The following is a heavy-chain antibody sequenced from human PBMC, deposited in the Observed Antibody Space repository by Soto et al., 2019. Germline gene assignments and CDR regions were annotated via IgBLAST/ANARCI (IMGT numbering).Heavy chain of an antibody. CDR3: ARFAVTTWTTSEINY. CDR1: GFTFSSYA. J-gene: IGHJ4*02. Sequence: EVQLLESGGGLVQPGGSRRVSCAASGFTFSSYAMSWVRQAPGKGLEWVSIISGSGSSPYYADSVKGRFTISRDNSKNTLYLQMNSLRAEDTALYYCARFAVTTWTTSEINYWGQGTLVTVSS. V-gene: IGHV3-23*01. D-gene: IGHD4-17*01. CDR2: ISGSGSSP.